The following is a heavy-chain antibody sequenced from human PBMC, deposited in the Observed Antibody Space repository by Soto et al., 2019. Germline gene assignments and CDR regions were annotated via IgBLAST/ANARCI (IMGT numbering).Heavy chain of an antibody. D-gene: IGHD3-22*01. CDR3: ARDEGRDYYDSSGYYYHDAFDT. J-gene: IGHJ3*02. CDR2: IKQDGSEK. Sequence: EVQLVESGGGLVQPGGSLRLSCAASGFTFSSYWMSWVRQAPGKGLEWVANIKQDGSEKYYVDSVKGRFTISRDNAKNSLYLQMNSLRAEDTAVYYCARDEGRDYYDSSGYYYHDAFDTWGQGTMVTVSS. CDR1: GFTFSSYW. V-gene: IGHV3-7*03.